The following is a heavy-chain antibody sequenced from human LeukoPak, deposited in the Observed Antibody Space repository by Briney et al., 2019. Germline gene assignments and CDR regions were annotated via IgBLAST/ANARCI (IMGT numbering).Heavy chain of an antibody. Sequence: ASVKVSCKASGYTFTGYYMHWVRQAPRQGLEWMGWINPNSGGTNYAQKFQGRVTMTRDTSISTAYMELSRLRSDDTAVYYCAREMSLTMVRGEDYYYYYMDVWGKGTTVTVSS. D-gene: IGHD3-10*01. CDR1: GYTFTGYY. J-gene: IGHJ6*03. CDR2: INPNSGGT. CDR3: AREMSLTMVRGEDYYYYYMDV. V-gene: IGHV1-2*02.